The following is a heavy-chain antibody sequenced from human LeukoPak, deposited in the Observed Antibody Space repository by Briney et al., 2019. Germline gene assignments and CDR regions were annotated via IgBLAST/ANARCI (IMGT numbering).Heavy chain of an antibody. CDR3: ARGRWTSSNYNWFDP. Sequence: PSETLSLTCTVSGGSISSGSYYWSWIRQPAGKRLEWIGRINTSGSTNYNPSLKSRVTISVDTSKNQFSLKLSSVTAADTAVYYCARGRWTSSNYNWFDPWGQGPLVTVSS. J-gene: IGHJ5*02. CDR2: INTSGST. D-gene: IGHD5-24*01. V-gene: IGHV4-61*02. CDR1: GGSISSGSYY.